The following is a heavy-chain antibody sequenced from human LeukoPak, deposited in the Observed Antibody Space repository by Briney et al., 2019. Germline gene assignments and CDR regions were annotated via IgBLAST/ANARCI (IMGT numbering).Heavy chain of an antibody. V-gene: IGHV3-7*01. J-gene: IGHJ4*02. CDR2: IKQDGSEK. CDR3: ARYYCSSSSCLMFDY. D-gene: IGHD2-2*01. Sequence: GGSLRLSCAASGFTVSSNYMSWVRQAPGKGLEWVAHIKQDGSEKYYVDSVKGRFTISRDNAKNSLYLQMNSLRAEDTAVYYCARYYCSSSSCLMFDYWGQGTLVTVSS. CDR1: GFTVSSNY.